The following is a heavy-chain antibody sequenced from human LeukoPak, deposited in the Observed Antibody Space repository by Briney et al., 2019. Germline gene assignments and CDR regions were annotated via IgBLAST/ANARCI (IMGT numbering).Heavy chain of an antibody. V-gene: IGHV2-5*02. CDR3: AHRLKDSSGYLPYFDY. CDR2: IYWDDDK. CDR1: GFSLSTSGVG. D-gene: IGHD3-22*01. J-gene: IGHJ4*02. Sequence: SGPTLVKPTQTLTLTCTFSGFSLSTSGVGVGWIRQPPGKALQWLALIYWDDDKRYSPSPKSRLTITKDTSKNQVVLTMTNMDPVDTATYYCAHRLKDSSGYLPYFDYWGQGTLVTVSS.